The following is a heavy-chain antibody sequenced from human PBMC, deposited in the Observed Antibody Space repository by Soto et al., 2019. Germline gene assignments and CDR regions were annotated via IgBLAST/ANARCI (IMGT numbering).Heavy chain of an antibody. CDR1: GGSISSDGYY. CDR2: IYYSGST. Sequence: QVQLQESGPGLVKPSQTLSLTCSVSGGSISSDGYYWTWIRQHPGKGLEWIGYIYYSGSTYYSPSLQSRVTISLDTSKNQFSLKLSSVTAADTAFYYCARGRFSSEEAYFDYWDQGTLVTVSS. D-gene: IGHD2-2*01. CDR3: ARGRFSSEEAYFDY. J-gene: IGHJ4*02. V-gene: IGHV4-31*03.